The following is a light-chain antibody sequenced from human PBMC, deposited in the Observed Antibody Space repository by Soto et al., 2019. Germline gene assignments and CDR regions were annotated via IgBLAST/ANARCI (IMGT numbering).Light chain of an antibody. V-gene: IGLV2-14*01. CDR2: EVS. CDR1: SSDVGGYNY. J-gene: IGLJ1*01. Sequence: QSALTQPASVSGSPGQSITISCTGTSSDVGGYNYVSWYQQHPGKVPKLMIYEVSNRPSGVSNRFSGSKSGNTASLTISGLQAEDEADYYCSSYTSSSTQVFGTGTKLIVL. CDR3: SSYTSSSTQV.